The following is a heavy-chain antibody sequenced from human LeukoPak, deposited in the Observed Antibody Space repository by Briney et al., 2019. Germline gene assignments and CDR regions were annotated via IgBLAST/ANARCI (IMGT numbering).Heavy chain of an antibody. J-gene: IGHJ4*02. Sequence: GGPLRLSCAASGFTFSSYAMSWVRQAPGKGLEWVAVISYDGSNKYYVDSVKGRFTISRDNSKNTLYLQMNSLRAEDTAVCYCARHKATQYYYDSSGYPLDYWGQGTLVTVSS. CDR3: ARHKATQYYYDSSGYPLDY. CDR1: GFTFSSYA. V-gene: IGHV3-30*03. D-gene: IGHD3-22*01. CDR2: ISYDGSNK.